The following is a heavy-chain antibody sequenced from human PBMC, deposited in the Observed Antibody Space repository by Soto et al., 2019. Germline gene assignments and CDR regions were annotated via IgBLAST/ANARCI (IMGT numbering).Heavy chain of an antibody. Sequence: PGGSLRLSCAASGFTFDDYAMHWVRQTPGKGLEWVSGISWIGGSIGYADSVKGRFTISRDNAKNSLYLQMNSLRAEDTALYYCAKVKFGELWAFDYWGQGTLVTVSS. CDR3: AKVKFGELWAFDY. J-gene: IGHJ4*02. CDR1: GFTFDDYA. V-gene: IGHV3-9*01. CDR2: ISWIGGSI. D-gene: IGHD3-10*01.